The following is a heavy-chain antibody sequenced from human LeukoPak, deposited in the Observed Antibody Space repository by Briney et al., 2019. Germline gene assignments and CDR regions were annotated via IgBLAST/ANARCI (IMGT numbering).Heavy chain of an antibody. CDR2: IIPIFGTA. CDR1: GGTLSSYA. J-gene: IGHJ6*03. V-gene: IGHV1-69*05. Sequence: SVKVSCKASGGTLSSYAISWVRQAPGQGLEWMGGIIPIFGTANYAQKFQGRVTITTDESTSTAYMELSSLRSEDTAVYYCASGYSYGWDYYYYMDVWGKGTTVTVSS. CDR3: ASGYSYGWDYYYYMDV. D-gene: IGHD5-18*01.